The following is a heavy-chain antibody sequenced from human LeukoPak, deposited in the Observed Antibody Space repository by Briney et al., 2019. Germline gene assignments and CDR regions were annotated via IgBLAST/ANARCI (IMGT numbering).Heavy chain of an antibody. CDR2: INPSGGST. Sequence: ASVKVSCKASGYTFTSYYMHWVRQAPGQGLEWMGIINPSGGSTSYAQKSQGRVTMTRDTSTSTVYMELSSLRSEDTAVYYCARGGSTGTAYYYYGMDVWGQGTTVTVSS. CDR3: ARGGSTGTAYYYYGMDV. J-gene: IGHJ6*02. D-gene: IGHD1-1*01. V-gene: IGHV1-46*01. CDR1: GYTFTSYY.